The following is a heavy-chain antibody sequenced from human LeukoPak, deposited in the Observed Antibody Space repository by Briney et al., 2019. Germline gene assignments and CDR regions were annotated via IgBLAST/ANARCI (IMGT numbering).Heavy chain of an antibody. Sequence: GGSLRLSCAASGFTVSSNYMSWVRQAPGKGLEWVSVIYSGGSTYYADSVKGRFTISRDNSKNTLYLQMNSLRAEDTAVYYCAKSPYDSSGYYSGWFDPWGQGTLVTVSS. J-gene: IGHJ5*02. V-gene: IGHV3-66*01. CDR2: IYSGGST. D-gene: IGHD3-22*01. CDR1: GFTVSSNY. CDR3: AKSPYDSSGYYSGWFDP.